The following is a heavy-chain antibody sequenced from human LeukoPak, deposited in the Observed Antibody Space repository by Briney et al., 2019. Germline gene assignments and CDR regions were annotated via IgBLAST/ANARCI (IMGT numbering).Heavy chain of an antibody. CDR1: GGSISGGGYS. Sequence: SQTLSLTCAVSGGSISGGGYSWSWIRQPPGKGLEWIGYIYHSGSTYYNPSLKSRVTISVDRSKNQFSLKLSSVTAADTAVYYCARGVPYTPWGQGTLVTVSS. V-gene: IGHV4-30-2*01. CDR3: ARGVPYTP. CDR2: IYHSGST. J-gene: IGHJ5*02.